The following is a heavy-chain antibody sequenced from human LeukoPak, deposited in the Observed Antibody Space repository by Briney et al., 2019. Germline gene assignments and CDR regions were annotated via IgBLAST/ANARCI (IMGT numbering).Heavy chain of an antibody. J-gene: IGHJ4*02. CDR2: IKQDGSHK. CDR1: GFTFSTYW. V-gene: IGHV3-7*01. Sequence: GGSLRLSCAASGFTFSTYWMYWVRQAPGKGLEWVASIKQDGSHKYYVDSVKGRFTISRDKAKNSLYLQMNSLRVEDTAVYYCVREEGYWGQGTLVTVSS. CDR3: VREEGY.